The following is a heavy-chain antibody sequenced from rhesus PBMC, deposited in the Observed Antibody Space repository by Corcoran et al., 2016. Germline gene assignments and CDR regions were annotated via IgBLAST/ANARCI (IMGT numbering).Heavy chain of an antibody. CDR3: ARDAPIAVAGPGY. V-gene: IGHV4S10*01. CDR1: GGSISDSYR. Sequence: QVQLQESGPGVVKPSETLSLTCAVSGGSISDSYRWSWIRQPPGKGLEWIGYIYGSSTSTTYNPSLKSRVTISKDTSKNQFSFKLGSVTAADTAVYYCARDAPIAVAGPGYWGQGVLVTVSS. CDR2: IYGSSTST. D-gene: IGHD6-37*01. J-gene: IGHJ4*01.